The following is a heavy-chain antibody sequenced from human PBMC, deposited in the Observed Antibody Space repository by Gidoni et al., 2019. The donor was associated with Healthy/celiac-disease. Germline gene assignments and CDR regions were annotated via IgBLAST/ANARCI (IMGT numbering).Heavy chain of an antibody. CDR3: ARGYPASGQLVGHWFDP. V-gene: IGHV4-34*01. Sequence: QVQLQQWGAGLLKPSETLSLTCAVYGGSFSGYYWSWIRQPPGKGLEWIGEINHSGSTNYNPSLKSRVTISVDTSKNQFSLKLSSVTAADTAVYYCARGYPASGQLVGHWFDPWGQGTLVTVSS. CDR2: INHSGST. D-gene: IGHD6-6*01. J-gene: IGHJ5*02. CDR1: GGSFSGYY.